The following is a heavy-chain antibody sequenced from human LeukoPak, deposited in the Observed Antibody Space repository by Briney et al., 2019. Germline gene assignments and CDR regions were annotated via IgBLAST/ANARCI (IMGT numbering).Heavy chain of an antibody. D-gene: IGHD6-19*01. CDR3: VRGRYSSGWFKDKNWFDP. V-gene: IGHV4-38-2*02. Sequence: SETLSLTCTVSGYSISSGYYWGWIRQAPGKGLEWIGSIYHSGTTYYNPSLKSRATISVDTSKNQFSLKLSSVTAADTAVYYCVRGRYSSGWFKDKNWFDPWGQGIPVTVSS. J-gene: IGHJ5*02. CDR2: IYHSGTT. CDR1: GYSISSGYY.